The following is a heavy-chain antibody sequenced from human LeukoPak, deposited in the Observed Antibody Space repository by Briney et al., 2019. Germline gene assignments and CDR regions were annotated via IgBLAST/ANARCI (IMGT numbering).Heavy chain of an antibody. D-gene: IGHD1/OR15-1a*01. CDR1: GFTFSSYG. J-gene: IGHJ5*02. CDR2: ISGSGGST. Sequence: GGSLRLSCAASGFTFSSYGMSWVRQAPGKGLEWVSAISGSGGSTYYADSVKGRFTISRDNAKNSLYLQMNSLRAEDTAVYYCARENNPGNWFDPWGQGTLVTVSS. V-gene: IGHV3-23*01. CDR3: ARENNPGNWFDP.